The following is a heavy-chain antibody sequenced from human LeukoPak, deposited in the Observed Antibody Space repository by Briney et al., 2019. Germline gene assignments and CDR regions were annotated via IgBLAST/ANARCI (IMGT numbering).Heavy chain of an antibody. D-gene: IGHD5-24*01. CDR2: INEDGSVK. V-gene: IGHV3-7*01. Sequence: GGSLRLSCAASGFTFTSYWMTWVRQAPGKGLEWLTNINEDGSVKHYVDSVKGRFTISRDNSKNTLYLQMNSLRAEDTAVYYCAKDTSGYKKKWGQGTLVTVSS. J-gene: IGHJ4*02. CDR1: GFTFTSYW. CDR3: AKDTSGYKKK.